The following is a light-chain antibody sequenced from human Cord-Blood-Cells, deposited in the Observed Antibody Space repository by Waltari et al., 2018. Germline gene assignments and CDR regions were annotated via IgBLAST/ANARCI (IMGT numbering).Light chain of an antibody. V-gene: IGLV2-14*01. CDR2: DVS. CDR3: SSYTSSSVV. CDR1: NSDVGGYNY. Sequence: QSALTQPASVSGSPGQSITISCTGTNSDVGGYNYVSWYQQHPGKAPKLMIYDVSNRPSGVSIRCSGSKSGNTASLTISGLQAEDEADYYCSSYTSSSVVVGGGTKLTVL. J-gene: IGLJ2*01.